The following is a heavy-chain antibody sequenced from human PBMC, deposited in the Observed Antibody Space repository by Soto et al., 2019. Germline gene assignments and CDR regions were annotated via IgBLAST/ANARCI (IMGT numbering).Heavy chain of an antibody. CDR3: ALTDYRSGAHLI. D-gene: IGHD3-10*01. CDR1: GDSIRSVFYY. CDR2: IYYSENA. V-gene: IGHV4-30-4*01. Sequence: QVQLQESGPRLVKPSQTLSLTCTVSGDSIRSVFYYWCWIRQPPGKGLEWIGYIYYSENAYYNPSLKSRASMSVDTSKNQFSLRLTSVTSADTAVYYCALTDYRSGAHLIWCQGTLVPVSS. J-gene: IGHJ4*02.